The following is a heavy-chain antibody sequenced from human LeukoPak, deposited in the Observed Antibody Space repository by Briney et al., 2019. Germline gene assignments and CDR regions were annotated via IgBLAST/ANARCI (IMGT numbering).Heavy chain of an antibody. CDR3: ARHGGHCGGDCHDAFDI. CDR2: INSDGSST. CDR1: GFTFSSYW. J-gene: IGHJ3*02. D-gene: IGHD2-21*02. Sequence: GGSLRLSCAASGFTFSSYWMHWVRQAPGKGLVWVSRINSDGSSTSYADSVKGRFTISRDNAKNTLYLQMNSLRAEDTAVYYCARHGGHCGGDCHDAFDIWGQGTMVTVSS. V-gene: IGHV3-74*01.